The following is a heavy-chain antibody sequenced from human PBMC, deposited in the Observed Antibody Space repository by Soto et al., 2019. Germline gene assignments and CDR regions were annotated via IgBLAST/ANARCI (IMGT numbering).Heavy chain of an antibody. CDR1: GFTFDDYA. D-gene: IGHD4-17*01. J-gene: IGHJ6*03. V-gene: IGHV3-9*01. CDR3: AKGYGDYYYYSMDV. CDR2: ISWNSGSI. Sequence: GGSLRLSCAASGFTFDDYAMHWVRQAPGKGLEWVSGISWNSGSIGYADSVKGRFTISRDNAKNSLYLQMNSLRAEDTALYYCAKGYGDYYYYSMDVWGKGTKVTVSS.